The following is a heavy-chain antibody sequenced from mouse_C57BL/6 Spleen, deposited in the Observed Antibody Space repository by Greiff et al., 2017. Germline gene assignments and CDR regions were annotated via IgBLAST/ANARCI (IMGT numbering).Heavy chain of an antibody. D-gene: IGHD2-3*01. CDR1: GYSITSGYY. J-gene: IGHJ4*01. Sequence: EVQLVESGPGLVKPSQSLSLTCSVTGYSITSGYYWNWIRQFPGNKLEWMGYISYDGSNNYNPSLKNRISITRDTSKNQFFLKLNSVTTEDTATYYCALWLLKAMDYWGQGTSVTVSS. V-gene: IGHV3-6*01. CDR2: ISYDGSN. CDR3: ALWLLKAMDY.